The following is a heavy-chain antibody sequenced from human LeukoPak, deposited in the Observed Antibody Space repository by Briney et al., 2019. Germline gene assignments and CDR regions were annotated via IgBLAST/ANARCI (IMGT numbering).Heavy chain of an antibody. CDR3: AKANSNWYFDL. Sequence: PGGSLRLSCAASGFTFGDYAMHWVRQAPGKGLEWVSGVTWNSGSKGYADSVKGRFTISRDNVKNSLYLQMNSLRAEDTALYYCAKANSNWYFDLWGRGTLVSVPS. CDR1: GFTFGDYA. J-gene: IGHJ2*01. CDR2: VTWNSGSK. V-gene: IGHV3-9*01.